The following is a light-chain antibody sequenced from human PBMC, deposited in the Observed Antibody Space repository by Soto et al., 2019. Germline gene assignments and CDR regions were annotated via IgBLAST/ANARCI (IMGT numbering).Light chain of an antibody. J-gene: IGKJ4*01. Sequence: IQMTQSPSSLSASVGDIVIITCRSSQSISKYLNWYQQKPGNAPNLLIYAASSLQSGVPSRFSGSGSETEFTLTIISLRPEDFATYYCQQPLSISLTFGVCTTVE. CDR1: QSISKY. CDR2: AAS. V-gene: IGKV1-39*01. CDR3: QQPLSISLT.